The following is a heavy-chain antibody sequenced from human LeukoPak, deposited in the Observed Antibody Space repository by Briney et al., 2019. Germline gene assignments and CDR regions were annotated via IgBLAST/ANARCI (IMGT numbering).Heavy chain of an antibody. CDR2: FDPEDGET. J-gene: IGHJ3*02. CDR3: ATYQLGAFDI. D-gene: IGHD2-2*01. CDR1: GGTFSSYA. Sequence: GSSVKVSCKASGGTFSSYAISWVRQAPGKGLEWMGGFDPEDGETIYAQKFQGRVTMTEDTSTDTAYMELSSLRSEDTAVYYCATYQLGAFDIWGQGTMVTVSS. V-gene: IGHV1-24*01.